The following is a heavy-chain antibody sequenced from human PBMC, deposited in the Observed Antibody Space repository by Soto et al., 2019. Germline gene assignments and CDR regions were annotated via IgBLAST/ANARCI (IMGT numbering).Heavy chain of an antibody. D-gene: IGHD3-3*01. V-gene: IGHV3-30*18. Sequence: GGSLRLSCAASGFTFSSYGMHWVRQAPGKGLEWVAVISYDGSNKYYADSVKGRFTISRDNSKNTLYPQMNSLRAEDTAVYYCAKEVASTYYDFWSGYYGGYYYYGMDVWGQGTLVTVSS. CDR2: ISYDGSNK. CDR3: AKEVASTYYDFWSGYYGGYYYYGMDV. J-gene: IGHJ6*02. CDR1: GFTFSSYG.